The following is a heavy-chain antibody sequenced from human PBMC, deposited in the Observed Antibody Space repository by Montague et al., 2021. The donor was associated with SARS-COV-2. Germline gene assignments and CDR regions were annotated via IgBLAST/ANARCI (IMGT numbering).Heavy chain of an antibody. Sequence: SETLSLTCTVSGGSISSNCYYWGWIRPPPGQGLGWIGSIYCSASTCYNPSLKSRVTISVATSKNQFSLKLSSVTAADTAEYYCARHERRGLRLYPYYFDHWGQGTLVTVSS. J-gene: IGHJ4*02. D-gene: IGHD5-12*01. CDR3: ARHERRGLRLYPYYFDH. V-gene: IGHV4-39*01. CDR2: IYCSAST. CDR1: GGSISSNCYY.